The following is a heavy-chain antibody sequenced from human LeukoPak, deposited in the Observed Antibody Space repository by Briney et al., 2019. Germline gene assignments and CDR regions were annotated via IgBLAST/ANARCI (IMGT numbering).Heavy chain of an antibody. Sequence: SETLSLTCAVSGYSSSSGYYWGWIRQPPGKGLEWIGSIYNSGSTYYNPSLKSRVTISVDTSKNQFSLKLSSVTAADTAVYYCARVVQLWFPVYFDYWGQGTLVTVSS. CDR2: IYNSGST. CDR1: GYSSSSGYY. CDR3: ARVVQLWFPVYFDY. J-gene: IGHJ4*02. V-gene: IGHV4-38-2*01. D-gene: IGHD5-18*01.